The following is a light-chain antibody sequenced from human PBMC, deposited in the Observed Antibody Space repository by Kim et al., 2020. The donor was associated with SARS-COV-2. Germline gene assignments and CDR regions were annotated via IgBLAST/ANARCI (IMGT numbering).Light chain of an antibody. CDR2: DAS. J-gene: IGKJ1*01. Sequence: ENVLTQSPGTLSLSPGERATLSCRASQSVSSSYLAWYQQKPGQAPRLLIYDASSGATGIPDRFSGSGSGTDFTLTISRLEPEDFAVYYCQQYGSSPWTFGQGTKVDIK. V-gene: IGKV3-20*01. CDR3: QQYGSSPWT. CDR1: QSVSSSY.